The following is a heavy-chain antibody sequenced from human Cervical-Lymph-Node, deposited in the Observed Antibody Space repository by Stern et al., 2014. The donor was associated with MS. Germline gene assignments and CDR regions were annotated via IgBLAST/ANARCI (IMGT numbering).Heavy chain of an antibody. D-gene: IGHD1-14*01. V-gene: IGHV1-69*01. CDR2: IIPIYAPA. J-gene: IGHJ3*02. CDR3: AKAVPNHDAFDI. CDR1: GDTFSNFA. Sequence: VHLVQSGAEVKKPGSSVKVSCKTSGDTFSNFAINWVRQAPGQGLEWMGGIIPIYAPASYAQKFRGRVTITADESTDTVFMELSSLRSEDTAVYYCAKAVPNHDAFDIWGQGTMVTVSS.